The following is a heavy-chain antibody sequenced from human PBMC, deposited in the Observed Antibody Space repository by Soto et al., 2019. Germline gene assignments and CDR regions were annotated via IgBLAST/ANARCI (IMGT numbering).Heavy chain of an antibody. Sequence: QVQLQQWGAGLLKPSETLSLTCAVYGGSFSGYYWSWIRQPPGKGLEWIGEINHSGSTNYNPSLKSRVTISVDTSKNQFSLKLSSVTAAATAVYYCARRTSSLGYCSGGSCHFDYWGQGTLVTVAS. D-gene: IGHD2-15*01. CDR3: ARRTSSLGYCSGGSCHFDY. CDR1: GGSFSGYY. J-gene: IGHJ4*02. CDR2: INHSGST. V-gene: IGHV4-34*01.